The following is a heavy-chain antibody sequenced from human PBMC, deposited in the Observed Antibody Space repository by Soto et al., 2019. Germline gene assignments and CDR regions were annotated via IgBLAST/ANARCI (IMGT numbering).Heavy chain of an antibody. J-gene: IGHJ6*01. CDR1: GGSISRDY. CDR2: ICYNESSNSGITDHYRGIT. D-gene: IGHD5-12*01. CDR3: AKGGYSGYD. V-gene: IGHV4-59*01. Sequence: SETLSLTCTVSGGSISRDYWTWIWQPQGKGLEWIGCICYNESSNSGITDHYRGITIYIPSPKSRVTISGDTSKSQFSLNLTSVTGADTAVYYCAKGGYSGYDWG.